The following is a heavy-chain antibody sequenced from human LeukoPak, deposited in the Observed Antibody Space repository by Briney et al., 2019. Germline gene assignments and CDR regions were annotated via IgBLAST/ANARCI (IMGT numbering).Heavy chain of an antibody. D-gene: IGHD1-14*01. J-gene: IGHJ4*02. Sequence: GRSLRLSCGASGFTFDDYAMHWVRQAPGKGLEWVASINQDGSTKIYVNSVKGRFTISRDNAKESMYLQMDSLTADDTAVYYCARSLWPEDSWGQGTQVTV. CDR1: GFTFDDYA. CDR3: ARSLWPEDS. V-gene: IGHV3-7*01. CDR2: INQDGSTK.